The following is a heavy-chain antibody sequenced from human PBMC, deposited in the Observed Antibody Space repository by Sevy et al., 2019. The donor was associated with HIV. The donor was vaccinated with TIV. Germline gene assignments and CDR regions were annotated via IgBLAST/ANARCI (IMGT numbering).Heavy chain of an antibody. J-gene: IGHJ4*02. Sequence: SETLSLTCTVSGGSISSYYWNWIRQPAGKGLEWIGRIYTSGSTNYNPPLKSRVTMSVDTSKNQFSLKLSSVTAADTAVYYCARGGPPTSSGSYFDSWGQGTLVTVSS. CDR3: ARGGPPTSSGSYFDS. D-gene: IGHD1-26*01. CDR1: GGSISSYY. CDR2: IYTSGST. V-gene: IGHV4-4*07.